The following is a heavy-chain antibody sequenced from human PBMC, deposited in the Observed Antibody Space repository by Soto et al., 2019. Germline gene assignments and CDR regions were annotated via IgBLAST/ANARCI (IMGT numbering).Heavy chain of an antibody. CDR3: ARAHYYDVLTGPTNWFDP. V-gene: IGHV4-39*02. J-gene: IGHJ5*02. D-gene: IGHD3-9*01. Sequence: QLQLQQSGPGLVRPSEALSLTCTVSGGSITSSSFYWAWIRQTPWKGLEWLGSIYHRGRTYYNPSLQSRITISMDTSKSQFSLSLSSVTAADTAVYYCARAHYYDVLTGPTNWFDPWGQGTQVTVSS. CDR2: IYHRGRT. CDR1: GGSITSSSFY.